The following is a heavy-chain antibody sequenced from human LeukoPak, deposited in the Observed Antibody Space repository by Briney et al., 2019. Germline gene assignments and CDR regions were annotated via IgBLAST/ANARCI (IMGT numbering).Heavy chain of an antibody. V-gene: IGHV4-34*01. CDR1: GGSFSGYY. Sequence: PSETLSLTCAAYGGSFSGYYWSWIRQPPGRGLEWIGEINHSGSTNYNPSLKSRVTISVDTSKNQFSLKLSSVTAADTAVYYCARRRIAVAGTGDFDYWGQGTLVTVSS. J-gene: IGHJ4*02. CDR2: INHSGST. CDR3: ARRRIAVAGTGDFDY. D-gene: IGHD6-19*01.